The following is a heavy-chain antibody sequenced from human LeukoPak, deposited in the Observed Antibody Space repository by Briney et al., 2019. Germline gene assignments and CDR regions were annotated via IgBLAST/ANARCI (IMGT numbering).Heavy chain of an antibody. Sequence: ASVKVSCKASGYTFTGYYIHWVRQAPGQGLEWTGWINPNSGGTKYAQKFQGRVTMTRDTSISTAYMELRRLTADDTAVYYCARGRGPYYCVMDVWGQGTTVTVSS. CDR1: GYTFTGYY. V-gene: IGHV1-2*02. D-gene: IGHD3-10*01. CDR3: ARGRGPYYCVMDV. CDR2: INPNSGGT. J-gene: IGHJ6*02.